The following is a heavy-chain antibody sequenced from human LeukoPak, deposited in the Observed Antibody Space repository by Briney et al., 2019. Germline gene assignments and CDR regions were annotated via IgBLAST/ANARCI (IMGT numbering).Heavy chain of an antibody. Sequence: SVKVSCKASGYTFTGYYMHWVRQAPGQGLEWMGGIIPIFGTANYAQKFQGRVTITADKSTSTAYMELSSLRSEDTAVYYCATSNTAMVRRYYYYYMDVWGKGTTVTVSS. CDR1: GYTFTGYY. D-gene: IGHD5-18*01. CDR2: IIPIFGTA. CDR3: ATSNTAMVRRYYYYYMDV. V-gene: IGHV1-69*06. J-gene: IGHJ6*03.